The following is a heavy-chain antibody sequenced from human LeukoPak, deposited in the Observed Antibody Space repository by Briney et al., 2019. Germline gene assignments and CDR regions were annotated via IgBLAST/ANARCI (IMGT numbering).Heavy chain of an antibody. CDR3: ARESIAVARRYFDY. Sequence: SETLSLTCTVSGGSISSYYWSWIRQPPGKGLEWIGYIYYSGSTNYNPSLKSRVTISVDTSKNQFSLKLSSVTAADTAVYYCARESIAVARRYFDYWGQGTLVTVPS. CDR1: GGSISSYY. CDR2: IYYSGST. J-gene: IGHJ4*02. D-gene: IGHD6-19*01. V-gene: IGHV4-59*01.